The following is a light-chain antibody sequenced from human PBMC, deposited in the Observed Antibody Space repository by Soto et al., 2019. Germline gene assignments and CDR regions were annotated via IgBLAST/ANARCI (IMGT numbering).Light chain of an antibody. V-gene: IGLV7-46*01. CDR2: DAS. Sequence: QAVVTQEPSLTVSPVGTVTLTCGSSTGAVTSNHHPYWFQQKAGQAPRTLFDDASDKHSWTPARFSGSLLGDKAALTLSGAQREDAAPYYCLLSYNAARFFGGVPNVTVL. CDR3: LLSYNAARF. J-gene: IGLJ2*01. CDR1: TGAVTSNHH.